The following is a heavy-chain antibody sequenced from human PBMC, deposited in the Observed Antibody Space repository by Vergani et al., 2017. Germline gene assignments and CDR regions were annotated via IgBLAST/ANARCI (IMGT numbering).Heavy chain of an antibody. J-gene: IGHJ5*02. CDR3: ASHGCSGNFYQLFDA. D-gene: IGHD2-2*01. Sequence: QVQLQESGPGLVKPSETLSLTCTVSNYSISRGYFWGWIRRPPGKALQWIASFHHTGMTYNNPPLKSRVTISVDTSKSLISLKLHSVTAADTALYYCASHGCSGNFYQLFDAWGQGTLVTVSS. V-gene: IGHV4-38-2*02. CDR1: NYSISRGYF. CDR2: FHHTGMT.